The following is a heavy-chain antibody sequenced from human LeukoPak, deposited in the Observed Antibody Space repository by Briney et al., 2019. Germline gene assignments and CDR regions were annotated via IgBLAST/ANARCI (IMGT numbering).Heavy chain of an antibody. CDR3: ARMAMDPAMVTNFFDL. D-gene: IGHD5-18*01. Sequence: APVKVSCKASGYTFTDYYMYWVRQAPGQGPECMGVIHPSGGSTTYAQKFQGRVTLTKDTATSTVYIELSSLRSDDTAVYYCARMAMDPAMVTNFFDLWGQGTLLTVSA. J-gene: IGHJ4*02. CDR1: GYTFTDYY. V-gene: IGHV1-46*01. CDR2: IHPSGGST.